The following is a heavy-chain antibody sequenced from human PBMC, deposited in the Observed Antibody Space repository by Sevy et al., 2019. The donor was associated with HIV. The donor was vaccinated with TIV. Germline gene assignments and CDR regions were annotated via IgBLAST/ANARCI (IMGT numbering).Heavy chain of an antibody. CDR3: AKEQLGGWYANYAFDI. V-gene: IGHV3-30*18. CDR2: ISYDGSNK. J-gene: IGHJ3*02. CDR1: GFTFSSYG. D-gene: IGHD6-19*01. Sequence: GGSLRLSCAASGFTFSSYGMHWVRQAPGKGLEWVAVISYDGSNKYYADSVKGGFTISRDNSKNTMYLQMNSLRAEDTAVDYCAKEQLGGWYANYAFDIWGQGTMVTVSS.